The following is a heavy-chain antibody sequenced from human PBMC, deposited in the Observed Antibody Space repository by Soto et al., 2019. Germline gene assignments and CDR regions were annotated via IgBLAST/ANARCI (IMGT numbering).Heavy chain of an antibody. CDR2: IIPIFGTA. V-gene: IGHV1-69*13. CDR1: GGTFSSYA. D-gene: IGHD4-17*01. Sequence: GASVKVSCKASGGTFSSYAISWVRQAPGQGLEWMGGIIPIFGTANYAQKFQGRVTITADESTSTAYMELSSLRSEDTAVYYCARAPTTVTTSRRFDPWGQGTLVTVSS. J-gene: IGHJ5*02. CDR3: ARAPTTVTTSRRFDP.